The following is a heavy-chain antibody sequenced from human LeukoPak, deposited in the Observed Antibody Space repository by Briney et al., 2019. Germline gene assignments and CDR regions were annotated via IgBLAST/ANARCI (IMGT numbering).Heavy chain of an antibody. CDR2: ISSSSSTI. D-gene: IGHD4-17*01. CDR3: ARTTVTTRSQFDY. V-gene: IGHV3-48*02. CDR1: GFTFGSYS. J-gene: IGHJ4*02. Sequence: GGSLRLSCAASGFTFGSYSMNWVRQAPGKGLEWVSYISSSSSTIYYADSVEGRFTISRDNAKNSLYLQMNSLRDEDTAVYYCARTTVTTRSQFDYWGQGTLVTVSS.